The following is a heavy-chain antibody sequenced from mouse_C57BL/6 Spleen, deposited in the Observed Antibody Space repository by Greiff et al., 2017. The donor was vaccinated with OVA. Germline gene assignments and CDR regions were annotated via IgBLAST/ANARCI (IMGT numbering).Heavy chain of an antibody. CDR3: ARNDSCLFDY. J-gene: IGHJ4*01. CDR1: GYAFSSSW. V-gene: IGHV1-82*01. D-gene: IGHD1-1*01. Sequence: QVQLQQSGPELVKPGASVKISCKASGYAFSSSWMNWVKQRPGQGLEWIGRIYPGDGDTNYNGKFKGKATLTADKSSSTAYMQLSSLTSEDSAVYYYARNDSCLFDYWGQGTSVTVSS. CDR2: IYPGDGDT.